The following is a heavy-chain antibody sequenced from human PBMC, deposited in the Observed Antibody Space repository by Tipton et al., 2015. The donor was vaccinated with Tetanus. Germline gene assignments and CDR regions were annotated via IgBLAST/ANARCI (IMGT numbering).Heavy chain of an antibody. CDR2: VHYTGKD. CDR1: GGSISTYY. CDR3: ARIGWPENNKPGFDI. Sequence: PGLVKPSETLSLTCIVSGGSISTYYWSWIRQRPGRGLEWVGYVHYTGKDNYNPSLRSRVTLSVDTSKNQLSLQMSSVTAADTAVYYCARIGWPENNKPGFDIWGQGTMVTVSS. D-gene: IGHD1/OR15-1a*01. V-gene: IGHV4-59*13. J-gene: IGHJ3*02.